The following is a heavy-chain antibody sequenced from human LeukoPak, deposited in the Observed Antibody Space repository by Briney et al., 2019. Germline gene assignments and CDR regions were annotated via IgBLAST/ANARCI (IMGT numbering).Heavy chain of an antibody. D-gene: IGHD6-19*01. Sequence: GGSLRLSCAASGFTFSSYAMSWVRQAPGKGLEWVSAISGSGGSTFYADSVKGRFTISRDNSKNTLYLHMNSLRAEDTAVYYCAKVLSVGSTGWYWGDFDYWGQGALVTVSS. CDR2: ISGSGGST. CDR1: GFTFSSYA. CDR3: AKVLSVGSTGWYWGDFDY. V-gene: IGHV3-23*01. J-gene: IGHJ4*02.